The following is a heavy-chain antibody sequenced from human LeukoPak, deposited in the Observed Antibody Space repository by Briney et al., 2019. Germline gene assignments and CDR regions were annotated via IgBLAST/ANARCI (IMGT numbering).Heavy chain of an antibody. Sequence: GGSLRLSCAASGFTFSDYWMSWVRQSPGKGLEWVANIKHDGSEKYYVDSVKDRFTISRDNAKNSLYLQMNSLRAEDAAVYYCTRENWYIDYWGQGNLVTVSS. V-gene: IGHV3-7*01. J-gene: IGHJ4*02. CDR3: TRENWYIDY. CDR2: IKHDGSEK. CDR1: GFTFSDYW.